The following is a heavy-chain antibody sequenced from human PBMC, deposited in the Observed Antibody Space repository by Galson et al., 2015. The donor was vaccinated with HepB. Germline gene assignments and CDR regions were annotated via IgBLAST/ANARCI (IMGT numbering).Heavy chain of an antibody. D-gene: IGHD1-26*01. V-gene: IGHV4-59*01. CDR3: ARESGSYYFGGMDV. J-gene: IGHJ6*02. CDR2: IYYSGST. CDR1: GGSISSSY. Sequence: SETLSLTCTVSGGSISSSYWSWIRQPPGKGLEWIGYIYYSGSTNYNPSLKSRVTISVDTSKNQFSLKLSSAAAADTAVYYCARESGSYYFGGMDVWGQGTTVTVSS.